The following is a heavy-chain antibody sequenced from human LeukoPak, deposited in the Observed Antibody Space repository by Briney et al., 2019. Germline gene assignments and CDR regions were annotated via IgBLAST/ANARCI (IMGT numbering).Heavy chain of an antibody. CDR2: IRSKANTYAT. V-gene: IGHV3-73*01. CDR3: TTSTYGSGVQNPCGMDV. J-gene: IGHJ6*02. D-gene: IGHD3-10*01. Sequence: GGSLRLSCAASGFTFSGSAMHWVRQASGKGLEWVGRIRSKANTYATAYAASVKGRFIISRDDSKNTAYLQMNSLKTEDTAVYYCTTSTYGSGVQNPCGMDVWGQGTTVTVSS. CDR1: GFTFSGSA.